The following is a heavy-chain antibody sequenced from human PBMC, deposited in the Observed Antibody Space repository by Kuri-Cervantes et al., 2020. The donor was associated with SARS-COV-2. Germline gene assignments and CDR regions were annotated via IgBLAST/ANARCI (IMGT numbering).Heavy chain of an antibody. D-gene: IGHD7-27*01. V-gene: IGHV3-21*01. CDR3: ARDLRLGKSLDY. CDR1: GFSFSDYS. Sequence: GGSLRLSCATSGFSFSDYSMNWVRQAPGKALEWVSSISGSGSYIYYADSVKGRFTISKESGENSLYLHMNSLRAEDTAVYYCARDLRLGKSLDYWGQGTLVTVSS. J-gene: IGHJ4*02. CDR2: ISGSGSYI.